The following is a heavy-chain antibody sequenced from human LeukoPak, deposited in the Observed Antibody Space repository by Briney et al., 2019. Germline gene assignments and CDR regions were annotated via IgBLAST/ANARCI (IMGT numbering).Heavy chain of an antibody. Sequence: SETLSLTCAVYGGSFSGYYWNWIRQPPGKGLEWIGEINDSGSTNYNPSLKGRVTISVDTSKNQFSLELPSVTATDTAVYFCTRGPVLGATTYFYYWGQGNPVTVSS. CDR3: TRGPVLGATTYFYY. V-gene: IGHV4-34*01. D-gene: IGHD5-24*01. CDR1: GGSFSGYY. CDR2: INDSGST. J-gene: IGHJ4*02.